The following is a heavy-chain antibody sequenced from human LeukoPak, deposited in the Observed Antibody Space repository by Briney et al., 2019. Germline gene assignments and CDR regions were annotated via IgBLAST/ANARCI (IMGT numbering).Heavy chain of an antibody. Sequence: ASVKVSCKASGYTFTCYGISWVRQAPGQGLEWMGWISAYNGNTNYAQKLQGRVTMTTDTSTSTAYMELRSLRSDDTAVYYCARSLEYASGDPPGYWGQGTLVTVSS. J-gene: IGHJ4*02. CDR2: ISAYNGNT. V-gene: IGHV1-18*01. CDR3: ARSLEYASGDPPGY. D-gene: IGHD4-17*01. CDR1: GYTFTCYG.